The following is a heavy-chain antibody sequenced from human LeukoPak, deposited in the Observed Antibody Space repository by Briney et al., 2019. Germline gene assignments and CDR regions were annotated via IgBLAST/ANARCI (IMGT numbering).Heavy chain of an antibody. CDR3: ARGSVVATHNWFDP. CDR1: GYTFTSYD. Sequence: ASVKVSCKASGYTFTSYDINWVRQATGQGFEWMGWISAYNGNTNYAQKLQGRVTMTTDTSTSTAYMELRSLRSDDPAVYYCARGSVVATHNWFDPWGQGTLVTVSS. V-gene: IGHV1-18*01. CDR2: ISAYNGNT. D-gene: IGHD2-15*01. J-gene: IGHJ5*02.